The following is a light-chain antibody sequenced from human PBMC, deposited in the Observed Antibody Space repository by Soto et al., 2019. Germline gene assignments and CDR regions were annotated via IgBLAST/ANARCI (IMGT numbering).Light chain of an antibody. CDR3: QQRSDGFT. CDR2: DAS. V-gene: IGKV3-11*01. J-gene: IGKJ3*01. CDR1: QSVSSY. Sequence: EIVLTQSPATLSLSPGERATLSCRASQSVSSYLAWYQQRPGQAPRLLIYDASNRATGIPARFSGSGSGTDFPLTISSLEPEDGAVYYCQQRSDGFTFGPGTKVDI.